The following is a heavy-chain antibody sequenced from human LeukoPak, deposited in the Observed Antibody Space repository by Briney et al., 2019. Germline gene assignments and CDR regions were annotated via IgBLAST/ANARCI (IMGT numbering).Heavy chain of an antibody. CDR3: ARVGDYGGNSEVPVFDY. J-gene: IGHJ4*02. CDR1: GGTFSSYA. Sequence: GASVKVSCKASGGTFSSYAISWVRQAPGQGLEWMGGIIPIFGTANYAQKFQGRVTITADESTSTAYMELSSLRSEDTAVYYCARVGDYGGNSEVPVFDYWGQGTLVTVSS. D-gene: IGHD4-23*01. V-gene: IGHV1-69*13. CDR2: IIPIFGTA.